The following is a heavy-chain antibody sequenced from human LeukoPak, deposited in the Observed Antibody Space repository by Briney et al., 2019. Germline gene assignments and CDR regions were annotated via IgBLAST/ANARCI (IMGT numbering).Heavy chain of an antibody. CDR1: GFTFTSYW. CDR2: IKQDGSET. CDR3: ARAYDYVRY. J-gene: IGHJ4*02. V-gene: IGHV3-7*03. Sequence: GGSLRLSCSVSGFTFTSYWMTWVRQAPGKRLEWVANIKQDGSETNYVDSVRSRFSISRDNAKNALYLQMDSLRAEDTAVYYCARAYDYVRYWGQGTLVTVSS. D-gene: IGHD3-16*01.